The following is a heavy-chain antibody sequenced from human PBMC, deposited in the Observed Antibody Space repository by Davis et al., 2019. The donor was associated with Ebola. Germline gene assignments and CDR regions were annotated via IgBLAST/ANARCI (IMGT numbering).Heavy chain of an antibody. J-gene: IGHJ4*02. D-gene: IGHD6-19*01. CDR3: AKDIGSSGWTFDY. V-gene: IGHV3-20*04. Sequence: GESLKISCAASGFTFDDYGMSWVRQAPGKGLEWVSGINWNGGSTGYADSVKGRFTISRDNAKNSLYLQMNSLRAEDTALYYCAKDIGSSGWTFDYWGQGTLVTVSS. CDR2: INWNGGST. CDR1: GFTFDDYG.